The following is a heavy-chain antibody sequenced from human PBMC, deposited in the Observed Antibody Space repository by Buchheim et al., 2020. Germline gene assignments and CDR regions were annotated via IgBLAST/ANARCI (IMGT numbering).Heavy chain of an antibody. D-gene: IGHD1-26*01. J-gene: IGHJ4*02. CDR3: ARDGGSYYLYFEY. CDR2: IYYDGSNE. Sequence: QVQLVESGGGVVQPGGSLRLSCAASGFTFSAYGMHWVRQAPGKGLEWVAVIYYDGSNEYYADSVKGRFTISRDNSKNTLDLQMNSLRVEDTGVYYCARDGGSYYLYFEYWGLGTL. CDR1: GFTFSAYG. V-gene: IGHV3-33*01.